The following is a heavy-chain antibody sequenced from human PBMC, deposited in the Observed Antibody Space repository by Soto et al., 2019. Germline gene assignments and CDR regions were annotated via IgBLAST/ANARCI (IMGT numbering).Heavy chain of an antibody. V-gene: IGHV3-23*01. CDR3: AKGPEQLVHGVFDY. J-gene: IGHJ4*02. D-gene: IGHD6-6*01. Sequence: VSLRLSCAASGFTLTNYVMSWVRQPPGKGLEWVSGIGAGGGGTYYADSVKGRFTISRDNSKNTLYLQMISLRADDTAIYYCAKGPEQLVHGVFDYWGQGALVTVSS. CDR1: GFTLTNYV. CDR2: IGAGGGGT.